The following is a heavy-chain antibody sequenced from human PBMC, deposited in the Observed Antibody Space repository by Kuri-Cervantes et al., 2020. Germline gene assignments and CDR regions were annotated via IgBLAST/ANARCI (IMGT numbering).Heavy chain of an antibody. V-gene: IGHV4-34*01. Sequence: SQTLSLTCAVYGGSFSGYYWSWIRQPPGKGLEWIGEINHSGSTNYNPSLKSRVTISVDTSKNQLSLKLSSVTAADTAVYYCARGWDIVVVPAHPYYGMDVWGQGTTVTVSS. D-gene: IGHD2-2*01. CDR1: GGSFSGYY. CDR3: ARGWDIVVVPAHPYYGMDV. J-gene: IGHJ6*02. CDR2: INHSGST.